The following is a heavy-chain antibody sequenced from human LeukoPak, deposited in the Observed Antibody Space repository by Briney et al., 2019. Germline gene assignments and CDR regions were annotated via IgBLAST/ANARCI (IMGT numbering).Heavy chain of an antibody. D-gene: IGHD2-15*01. J-gene: IGHJ5*02. CDR2: ICSSSSYN. Sequence: GGSLRLSCAASGFTFSSYSMNWVRQAPGKGLEWVSSICSSSSYNYYPDSVKGRFTISRDNGKHTLYLQMNSLRAEDTAVYYGARDVTGCCGGSCYPYNWFDPWGQGALVTVSS. CDR3: ARDVTGCCGGSCYPYNWFDP. V-gene: IGHV3-21*01. CDR1: GFTFSSYS.